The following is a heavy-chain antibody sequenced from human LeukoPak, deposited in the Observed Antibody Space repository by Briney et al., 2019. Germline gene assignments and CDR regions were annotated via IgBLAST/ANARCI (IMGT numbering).Heavy chain of an antibody. CDR1: GFTFSSYW. CDR3: ARRYMSTSAEDFDY. J-gene: IGHJ4*02. Sequence: GGSLRLSCAASGFTFSSYWMSWVRQAPGKGLEWVANIKQDGSERYYVDSVKGRFTISRDNAKNSLYLQMDSLRAEDAAVYYCARRYMSTSAEDFDYWGQGTLVTVSS. V-gene: IGHV3-7*01. D-gene: IGHD3-16*02. CDR2: IKQDGSER.